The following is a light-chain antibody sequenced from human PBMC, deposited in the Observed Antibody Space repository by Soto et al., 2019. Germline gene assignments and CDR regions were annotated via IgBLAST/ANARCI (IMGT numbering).Light chain of an antibody. V-gene: IGLV1-44*01. J-gene: IGLJ3*02. CDR2: KNN. CDR1: RSNIGNNA. CDR3: ATWDDSRNARVV. Sequence: QSVLTQTPSASGTPGQTVTISCSGSRSNIGNNAVSWYQQFPGTAPKLLIYKNNQRPSGVPDRFSGSKSGTSAFLAISGLKSEDEADYYCATWDDSRNARVVFGGGTKVTVL.